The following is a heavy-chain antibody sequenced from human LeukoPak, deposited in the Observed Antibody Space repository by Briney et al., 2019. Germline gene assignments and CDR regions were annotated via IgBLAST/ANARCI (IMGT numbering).Heavy chain of an antibody. CDR3: AKGHYYDSSGYSGDAFDI. J-gene: IGHJ3*02. Sequence: GGSLRLSCAASGFTVSSNYMSWVRQAPGKGLEWVSVIYSGGSTYYADSVKGRFTISRDNSKNTLYLQMNSLRAEDTAVYYCAKGHYYDSSGYSGDAFDIWGQGTMVTVSS. D-gene: IGHD3-22*01. V-gene: IGHV3-53*01. CDR1: GFTVSSNY. CDR2: IYSGGST.